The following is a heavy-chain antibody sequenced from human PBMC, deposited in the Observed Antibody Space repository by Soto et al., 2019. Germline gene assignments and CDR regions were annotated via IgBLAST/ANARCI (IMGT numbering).Heavy chain of an antibody. CDR1: GFTFSSYG. Sequence: GGSLRLSCAASGFTFSSYGMHWVRQAPGKGLEWVAVISYDGSNKYYADSVKGRFTISRDNSKNTLYLQMNSLRAEDTAVYYCAKDRYGATINTPDYWGQGTLVTVSS. CDR2: ISYDGSNK. D-gene: IGHD5-12*01. V-gene: IGHV3-30*18. J-gene: IGHJ4*02. CDR3: AKDRYGATINTPDY.